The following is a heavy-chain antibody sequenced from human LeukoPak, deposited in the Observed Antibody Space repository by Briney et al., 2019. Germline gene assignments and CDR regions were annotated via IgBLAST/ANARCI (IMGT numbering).Heavy chain of an antibody. Sequence: GGSLSLSCAASGFTFSNYDMNCVRQAPGGGLEGVANIKEDGSEIYYVDVVKGRFTISRDNANNSLYLQMNSLGAEDTAVYYCARDLTPLIQLWPRSVDYNYGMDVWGQGTTVTVSS. CDR3: ARDLTPLIQLWPRSVDYNYGMDV. CDR1: GFTFSNYD. CDR2: IKEDGSEI. D-gene: IGHD5-24*01. J-gene: IGHJ6*02. V-gene: IGHV3-7*01.